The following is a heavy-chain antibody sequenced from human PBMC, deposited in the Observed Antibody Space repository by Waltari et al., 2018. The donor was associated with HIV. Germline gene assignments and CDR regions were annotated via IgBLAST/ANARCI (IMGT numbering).Heavy chain of an antibody. D-gene: IGHD3-3*01. CDR2: IYYSGTS. V-gene: IGHV4-30-4*01. CDR1: GGSISSGDYY. CDR3: ASDCCDFWIVYSRHYYDGMDV. Sequence: QVQLQESGPGLVKPSQTLSLTCTVSGGSISSGDYYWSWIRQPPGKGLEWIGYIYYSGTSYHNPPPKSRVTISVDTSKNQFSLKLSSVLAADTAVYYCASDCCDFWIVYSRHYYDGMDVWGKGTTVTVSS. J-gene: IGHJ6*04.